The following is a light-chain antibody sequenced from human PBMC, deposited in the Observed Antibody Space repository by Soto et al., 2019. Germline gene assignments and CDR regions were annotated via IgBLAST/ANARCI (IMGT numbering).Light chain of an antibody. CDR2: GSS. V-gene: IGKV3-15*01. CDR1: QSVSGK. Sequence: ETVVTQSPGTLYVSPGERATLSCRASQSVSGKLAWYQRKPAQAPRLLIYGSSTRATGLPARFSGSGSGSEFILTISSLQSEDFAVYYCQQYAYLPYTFGQGTKLGIK. J-gene: IGKJ2*01. CDR3: QQYAYLPYT.